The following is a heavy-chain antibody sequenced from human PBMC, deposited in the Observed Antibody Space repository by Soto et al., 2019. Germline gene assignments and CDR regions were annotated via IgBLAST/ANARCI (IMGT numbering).Heavy chain of an antibody. CDR2: IKQDGSEK. CDR1: GFTFSNYW. CDR3: ARGPTSSTAEFDY. V-gene: IGHV3-7*01. D-gene: IGHD5-18*01. J-gene: IGHJ4*02. Sequence: RGPLRLSCAASGFTFSNYWMSWVRQAPGKGLEWVANIKQDGSEKYYVDSVKGRFTISRDNAKNSLFLQMNSLRVEDTAVYYCARGPTSSTAEFDYWGQGTLVTVSS.